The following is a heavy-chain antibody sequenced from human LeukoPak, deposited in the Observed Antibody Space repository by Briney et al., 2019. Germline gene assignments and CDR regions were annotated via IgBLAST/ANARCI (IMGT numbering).Heavy chain of an antibody. D-gene: IGHD5-24*01. CDR2: INTNTGGT. CDR3: ARVRDGNTVDFDY. V-gene: IGHV1-2*02. J-gene: IGHJ4*02. CDR1: GYTFTGYY. Sequence: ASVKVSCKASGYTFTGYYIHWVRQAPGQGPEWMGYINTNTGGTKYAQKFQDRVTMTRDTSISTAYMELSRLRSDDTAVYYCARVRDGNTVDFDYWGQGTLVTVSS.